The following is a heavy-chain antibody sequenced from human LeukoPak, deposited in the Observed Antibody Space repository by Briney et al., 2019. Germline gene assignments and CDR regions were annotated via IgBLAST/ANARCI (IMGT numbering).Heavy chain of an antibody. D-gene: IGHD3/OR15-3a*01. J-gene: IGHJ4*02. CDR3: ARDPGTGFDY. Sequence: GGSLRLSCTASGFTFRNYWVTWVRQAPGKGLEWVANIKDDGRDKKYVDSVKGRFTISRDNAKNSLYLQMSSLTAEDTAMYYCARDPGTGFDYWGQGTLVTVSS. CDR2: IKDDGRDK. CDR1: GFTFRNYW. V-gene: IGHV3-7*03.